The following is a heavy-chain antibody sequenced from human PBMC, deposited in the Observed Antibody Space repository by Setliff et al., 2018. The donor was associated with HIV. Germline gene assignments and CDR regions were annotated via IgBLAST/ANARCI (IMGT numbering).Heavy chain of an antibody. J-gene: IGHJ6*03. CDR1: GFTFSSYA. CDR3: TRDYAYDWNSVMDV. D-gene: IGHD1-7*01. V-gene: IGHV3-23*03. Sequence: TGGSLRLSCAASGFTFSSYAMSRVRQAPGKGLEWVSVIYSGGSSTYYADSVKGRFTISRDNAKNSLYLQMNSLRAEDTAVYYCTRDYAYDWNSVMDVWGKGTTVTVSS. CDR2: IYSGGSST.